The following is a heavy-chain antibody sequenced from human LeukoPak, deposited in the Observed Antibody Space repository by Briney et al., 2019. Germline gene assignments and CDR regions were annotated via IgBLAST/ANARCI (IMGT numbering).Heavy chain of an antibody. CDR3: ARDFDGCSGGSCKGD. Sequence: ASVKVSCKASGYTFTGYYMHRVRQAPGQGLEWMGWINPNSGGTNYAQKFQGRVTMTRDTSISTAYMELSRLRSDDTAVYYCARDFDGCSGGSCKGDWGQGTLVTVSS. CDR1: GYTFTGYY. V-gene: IGHV1-2*02. CDR2: INPNSGGT. D-gene: IGHD2-15*01. J-gene: IGHJ4*02.